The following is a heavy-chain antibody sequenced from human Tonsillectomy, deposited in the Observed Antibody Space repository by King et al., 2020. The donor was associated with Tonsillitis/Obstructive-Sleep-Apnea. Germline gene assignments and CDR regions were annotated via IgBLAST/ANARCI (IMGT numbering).Heavy chain of an antibody. J-gene: IGHJ3*02. V-gene: IGHV4-31*01. CDR1: GGSVSIGVYY. Sequence: VQLQESGPGLVKPSQTLSLTCTVSGGSVSIGVYYWRWIRPPPGKGLEWIGYIYSSGNTYYNTSLKSPVIISMDASENQFSLKLSSVTAADTAVYYCARLSGDAFDIWGPGTMVTVSS. CDR2: IYSSGNT. D-gene: IGHD6-25*01. CDR3: ARLSGDAFDI.